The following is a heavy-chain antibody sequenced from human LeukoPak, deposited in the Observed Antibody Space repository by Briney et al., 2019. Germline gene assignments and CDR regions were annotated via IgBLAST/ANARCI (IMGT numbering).Heavy chain of an antibody. Sequence: GRSLRLSCAASGFIFSNYGMHWVRQTPDKGLEWVAVIYYDGRSKYYTDSVKGRFTISRDGSKNTLYLQMNSLRVEDTAVYYCAKDWGEDFDTSGPDYWGQGTLVTVSS. D-gene: IGHD3-22*01. J-gene: IGHJ4*02. V-gene: IGHV3-30*18. CDR2: IYYDGRSK. CDR3: AKDWGEDFDTSGPDY. CDR1: GFIFSNYG.